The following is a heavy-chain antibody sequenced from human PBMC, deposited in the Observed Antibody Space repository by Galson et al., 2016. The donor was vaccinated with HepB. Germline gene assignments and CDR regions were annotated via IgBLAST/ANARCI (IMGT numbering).Heavy chain of an antibody. CDR1: GFNFSDSE. J-gene: IGHJ4*02. CDR3: AREHRSFDV. Sequence: SLRLSCAGFGFNFSDSELNWVRQVPGKGLEWVSYISDSSSNRYYRDSVQGRFVISRENAKNSVFLQMNSLRVEDTAIYYCAREHRSFDVWGQGVLVTVSS. CDR2: ISDSSSNR. V-gene: IGHV3-48*03.